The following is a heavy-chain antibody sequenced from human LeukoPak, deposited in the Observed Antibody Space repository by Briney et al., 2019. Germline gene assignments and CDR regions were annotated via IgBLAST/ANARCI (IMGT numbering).Heavy chain of an antibody. V-gene: IGHV3-30-3*01. CDR2: TSSDGNIK. D-gene: IGHD4-23*01. CDR1: GFTFSSYA. Sequence: GRSLRLSCAASGFTFSSYAMHWVRQAPGKGLEWVAVTSSDGNIKYYADSVKGRFTISRDNSKNTLYLQMNSLRGEDTGVYYCARPPYGGVDYWGQGTLVTVSS. J-gene: IGHJ4*02. CDR3: ARPPYGGVDY.